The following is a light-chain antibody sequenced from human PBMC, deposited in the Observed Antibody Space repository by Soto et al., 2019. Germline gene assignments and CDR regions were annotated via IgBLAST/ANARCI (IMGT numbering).Light chain of an antibody. V-gene: IGLV2-14*01. CDR1: SSDVGGYNY. CDR3: SSYTSSSTDVV. CDR2: DVS. Sequence: QSALTQPASVSGSPGQSITISGTGTSSDVGGYNYVSWYQQHPGKAPKLMIYDVSNRPSGVSKRFSGSKSGNTASLTISGLQAEDEADYYCSSYTSSSTDVVFGGGTTLTVL. J-gene: IGLJ2*01.